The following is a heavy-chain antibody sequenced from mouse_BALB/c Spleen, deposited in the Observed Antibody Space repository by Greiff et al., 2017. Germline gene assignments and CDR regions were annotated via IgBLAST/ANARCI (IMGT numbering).Heavy chain of an antibody. V-gene: IGHV1-69*02. CDR2: IDPSDSYT. Sequence: VQLQQPGAELVKPGASVKLSCKASGYTFTSYWMHWVKQRPGQGLEWIGEIDPSDSYTNYNQKFKGKATLTVDKSSSTAYMQLSSLTSEDSAVYYGARSGYDYEDGPFAYWGQGTLVTVSA. J-gene: IGHJ3*01. CDR1: GYTFTSYW. D-gene: IGHD2-4*01. CDR3: ARSGYDYEDGPFAY.